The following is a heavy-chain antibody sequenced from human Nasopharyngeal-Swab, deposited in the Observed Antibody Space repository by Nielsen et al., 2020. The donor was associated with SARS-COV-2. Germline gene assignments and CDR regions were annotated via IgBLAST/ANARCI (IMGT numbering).Heavy chain of an antibody. D-gene: IGHD1-1*01. J-gene: IGHJ5*02. Sequence: LRLSCTVSGGSISSGSYYWSWIRQPAGKGLEWIGRIYTSGSTNYNPSLKSRVTISVDTSKNQFSLKLSSVTAADTAVYYCARDRSWNDGWFDPWGQGTLVTVSS. CDR1: GGSISSGSYY. V-gene: IGHV4-61*02. CDR3: ARDRSWNDGWFDP. CDR2: IYTSGST.